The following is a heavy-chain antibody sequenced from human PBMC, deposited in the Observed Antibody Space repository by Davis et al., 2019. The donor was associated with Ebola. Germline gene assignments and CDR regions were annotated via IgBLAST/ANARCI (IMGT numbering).Heavy chain of an antibody. CDR2: ISVYNGNT. Sequence: ASVKVSCKASGYTFTSYGISWVRQAPGQGLEWMGWISVYNGNTNYAQKLQGRVTMTTDTTTSTAYMELRSLRSDDTAVYYCARVKGSTARSASFDYWGQGTLVTVSS. J-gene: IGHJ4*02. D-gene: IGHD4-11*01. V-gene: IGHV1-18*01. CDR3: ARVKGSTARSASFDY. CDR1: GYTFTSYG.